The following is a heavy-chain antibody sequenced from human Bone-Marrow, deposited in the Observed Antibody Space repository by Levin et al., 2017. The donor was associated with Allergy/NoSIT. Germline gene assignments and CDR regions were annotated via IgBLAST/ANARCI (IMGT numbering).Heavy chain of an antibody. D-gene: IGHD1-26*01. CDR2: ISGSGGST. CDR1: GFTFSSYA. V-gene: IGHV3-23*01. Sequence: GESLKISCAASGFTFSSYAMSWVRQAPGKGLEWVSAISGSGGSTYYADSVKGRFTISRDNSKNTLYLQMNSLRAEDTAVYYCAKYLMTGGYYFDYWGQGTLVTVSS. J-gene: IGHJ4*02. CDR3: AKYLMTGGYYFDY.